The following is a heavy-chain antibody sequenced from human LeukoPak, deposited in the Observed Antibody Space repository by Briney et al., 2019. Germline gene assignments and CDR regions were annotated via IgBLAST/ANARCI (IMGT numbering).Heavy chain of an antibody. CDR1: GYTFTSYD. CDR3: ARSAAYYDFWTGYYNALYYMDV. CDR2: MNPNSGNT. D-gene: IGHD3-3*01. J-gene: IGHJ6*03. Sequence: ASVKVSCKASGYTFTSYDINWVRQATGQGLEWMGWMNPNSGNTGYAQKFQGRVTMTRNTSINTAYMELSSLRSEDTAVYYCARSAAYYDFWTGYYNALYYMDVWGKGITVTVSS. V-gene: IGHV1-8*01.